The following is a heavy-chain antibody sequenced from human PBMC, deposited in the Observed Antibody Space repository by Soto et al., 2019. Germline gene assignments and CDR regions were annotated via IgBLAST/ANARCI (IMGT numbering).Heavy chain of an antibody. CDR3: AKDAGDRPGVYYYYYYMDG. CDR2: ISGSGGST. J-gene: IGHJ6*03. CDR1: GFTFSSYA. Sequence: PGGSLRLSCAASGFTFSSYAMSWVRQAPGKGLEWVSAISGSGGSTYYADSVKGRFTISRDNSKNTLYLQMNSLRAEDTAVYYCAKDAGDRPGVYYYYYYMDGWGKGTTVPVAS. D-gene: IGHD3-16*01. V-gene: IGHV3-23*01.